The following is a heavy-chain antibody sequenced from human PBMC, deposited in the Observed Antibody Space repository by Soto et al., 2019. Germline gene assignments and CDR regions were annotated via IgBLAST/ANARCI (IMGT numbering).Heavy chain of an antibody. CDR3: ARLTPVFGLVNGMDV. CDR2: IYPGDSDT. J-gene: IGHJ6*02. Sequence: GESLKISCKGSGYSFTSYWIGWVRQMPGKGLEWMGIIYPGDSDTRYSPSFQGQVTISADKSISTAYLQWSSLKASDTAMYYCARLTPVFGLVNGMDVWGQGTTVSVSS. V-gene: IGHV5-51*01. CDR1: GYSFTSYW. D-gene: IGHD3-3*01.